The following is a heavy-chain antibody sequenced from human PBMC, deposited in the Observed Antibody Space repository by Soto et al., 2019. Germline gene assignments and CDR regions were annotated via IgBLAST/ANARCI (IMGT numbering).Heavy chain of an antibody. CDR3: ARAPEEIIVVVVAATDAFDI. CDR2: ISSSSSTI. V-gene: IGHV3-48*02. Sequence: GGSLRLSCAASGFTFSSYSMNWVRQAPGKGLEWVSYISSSSSTIYYADSVKGRFTISRDNAKNSLYLQMNSLRDEDTAVYYCARAPEEIIVVVVAATDAFDIWGQGTMVTVSS. J-gene: IGHJ3*02. CDR1: GFTFSSYS. D-gene: IGHD2-15*01.